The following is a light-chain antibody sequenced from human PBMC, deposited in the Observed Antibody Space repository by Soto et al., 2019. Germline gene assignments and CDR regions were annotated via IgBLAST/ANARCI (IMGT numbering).Light chain of an antibody. CDR3: NSYTSSSTVL. CDR1: SSDVGGYNY. V-gene: IGLV2-14*03. CDR2: DVS. Sequence: QSALTQPASVSGSPGQSITISCTGTSSDVGGYNYVSWYQHHPGKAPKLMIYDVSNRPSGVSNRFSGSKSGNTASLTISGLQAEDEADYYCNSYTSSSTVLFGGGTKLTVL. J-gene: IGLJ3*02.